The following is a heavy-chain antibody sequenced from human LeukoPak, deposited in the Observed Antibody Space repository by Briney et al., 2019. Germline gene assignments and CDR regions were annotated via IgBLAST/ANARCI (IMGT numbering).Heavy chain of an antibody. V-gene: IGHV3-23*01. CDR3: ARAWAKEGSGGYYNAFDI. J-gene: IGHJ3*02. CDR2: ISAGGDST. Sequence: GGSLRLSCAASGFTFSSYAMSWVRQAPGKGLEWVSTISAGGDSTYYADSVKGRFTISRDNSKNTLYLQTNSLRAEDTAVYYCARAWAKEGSGGYYNAFDIWGQGTVVTVSS. CDR1: GFTFSSYA. D-gene: IGHD3-22*01.